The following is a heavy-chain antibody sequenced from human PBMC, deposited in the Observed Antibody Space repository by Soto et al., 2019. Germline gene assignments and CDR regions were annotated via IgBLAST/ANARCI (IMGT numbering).Heavy chain of an antibody. CDR2: ISYDGSNK. CDR3: ARDAHSDNWFDP. CDR1: GFTFSSYA. J-gene: IGHJ5*02. Sequence: GGSLRLSCAASGFTFSSYAMHWVRQAPGKGLEWVAVISYDGSNKYYADSVKGRFTISRDNSKNTLYLQMNSLRAEDTAVYYCARDAHSDNWFDPWGQGTLVTVSS. V-gene: IGHV3-30-3*01. D-gene: IGHD2-21*01.